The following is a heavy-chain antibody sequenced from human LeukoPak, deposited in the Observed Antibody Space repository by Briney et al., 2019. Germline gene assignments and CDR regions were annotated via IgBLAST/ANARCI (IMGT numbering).Heavy chain of an antibody. D-gene: IGHD5-12*01. CDR2: IKSKTDGGTT. CDR3: TTEGGYDYFLDY. Sequence: GGSLRLACAASGFTFSNAWMSWVRQAPGKGLEWVGRIKSKTDGGTTDYAAPVKGRFTISRDDSKNTLYLQMNSLKTEDTAVYYCTTEGGYDYFLDYWGQGTLVTVSS. CDR1: GFTFSNAW. J-gene: IGHJ4*02. V-gene: IGHV3-15*01.